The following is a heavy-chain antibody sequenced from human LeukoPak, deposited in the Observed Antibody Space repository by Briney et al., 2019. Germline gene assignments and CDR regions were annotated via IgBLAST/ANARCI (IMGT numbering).Heavy chain of an antibody. CDR2: INPSGGST. CDR3: ATDGSLLGELLWPGGFDY. CDR1: GYTFTSYY. V-gene: IGHV1-46*01. D-gene: IGHD3-10*01. Sequence: ASVKVSCKASGYTFTSYYIDWVRQAPGQGLEWMGVINPSGGSTRYAQKFQGRVTMTEDTSTDTAYMELSSLRSKDTAVYYCATDGSLLGELLWPGGFDYWGQGTLVTVSS. J-gene: IGHJ4*02.